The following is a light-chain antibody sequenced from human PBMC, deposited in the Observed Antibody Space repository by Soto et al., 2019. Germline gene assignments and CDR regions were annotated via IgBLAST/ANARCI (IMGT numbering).Light chain of an antibody. Sequence: QSVLTQPPSASGTPGQRVTMSCSGGSSNIGSNTVSWYQHLPGTAPHLLISSDTQRASGVADRFSGSKSGTSASLAISGLQSDDEADYYCAAWYDRLNGALFGTGTKLTVL. CDR1: SSNIGSNT. J-gene: IGLJ1*01. CDR3: AAWYDRLNGAL. V-gene: IGLV1-44*01. CDR2: SDT.